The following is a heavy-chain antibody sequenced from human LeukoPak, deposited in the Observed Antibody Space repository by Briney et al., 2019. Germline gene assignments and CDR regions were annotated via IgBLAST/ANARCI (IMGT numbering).Heavy chain of an antibody. CDR1: GFSFTTYW. CDR3: ARDGPSVYFDY. CDR2: IYTSGST. Sequence: LRLSCAASGFSFTTYWMSWVRQAPGKGLEWIGRIYTSGSTNYNPSLKSRVNISRDTSKNHFSLKLDSVTAADTAVYFCARDGPSVYFDYWGQGILVTVSS. J-gene: IGHJ4*02. V-gene: IGHV4-4*08.